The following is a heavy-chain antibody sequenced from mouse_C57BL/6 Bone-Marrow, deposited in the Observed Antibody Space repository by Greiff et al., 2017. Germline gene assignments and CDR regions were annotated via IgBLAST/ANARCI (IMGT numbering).Heavy chain of an antibody. Sequence: QVQLQQPGAELVRPGSSVKLSCKASGYTFTSYWMQWVKQRPIKGLEWIGNIDPSDSETHYNQKFKDKATLTVDKSSSTAYMQLSSLTSEDSAVYYCARGGVAYWGQGTLGTVSA. CDR3: ARGGVAY. J-gene: IGHJ3*01. CDR1: GYTFTSYW. V-gene: IGHV1-52*01. CDR2: IDPSDSET.